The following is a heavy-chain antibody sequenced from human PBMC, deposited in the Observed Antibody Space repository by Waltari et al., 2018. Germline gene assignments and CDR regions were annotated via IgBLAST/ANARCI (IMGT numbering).Heavy chain of an antibody. V-gene: IGHV1-69*13. D-gene: IGHD2-21*02. CDR2: IIPLFGTA. CDR1: GGTFSCMG. Sequence: QVQLVQSGAEVKKPGSSVKVSCKASGGTFSCMGISWVRQAPGQGLEWMGRIIPLFGTANYAQNFQGRVTITATTSTGTAYVELRSLRSTDTAMYYCARGSVTAKIAFDLWGQGTMVTVSS. J-gene: IGHJ3*01. CDR3: ARGSVTAKIAFDL.